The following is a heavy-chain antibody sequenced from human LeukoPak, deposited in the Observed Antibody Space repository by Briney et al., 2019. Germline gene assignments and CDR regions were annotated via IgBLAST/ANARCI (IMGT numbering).Heavy chain of an antibody. CDR2: INHSGST. CDR3: ASCLSYYYDSSGHQVRDAFDI. CDR1: GASFSGYY. D-gene: IGHD3-22*01. J-gene: IGHJ3*02. V-gene: IGHV4-34*01. Sequence: SETLSLTCAVYGASFSGYYWSWIRQPPGKGLEWIGEINHSGSTNYNPSLKSRVTISVDTSKNRFSLKLSSVTAADTAVYYCASCLSYYYDSSGHQVRDAFDIWGQGTMVTVSS.